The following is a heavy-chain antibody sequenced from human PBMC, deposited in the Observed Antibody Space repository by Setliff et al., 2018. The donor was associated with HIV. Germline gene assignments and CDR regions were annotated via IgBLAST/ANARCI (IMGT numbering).Heavy chain of an antibody. Sequence: GGSLRLSCAASGFTFSSYSMNWVRQAPGKGLEWVSYISSSSSTIYYADSVKGRFTISRDNAKNSLYLQMNSLRAEDTAVYYCARVSELLAYYMDVWGKGSTVTVSS. V-gene: IGHV3-48*01. CDR2: ISSSSSTI. CDR3: ARVSELLAYYMDV. D-gene: IGHD1-26*01. CDR1: GFTFSSYS. J-gene: IGHJ6*03.